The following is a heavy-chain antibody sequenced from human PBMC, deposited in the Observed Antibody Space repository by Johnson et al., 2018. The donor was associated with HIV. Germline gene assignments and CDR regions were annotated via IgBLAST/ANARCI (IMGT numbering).Heavy chain of an antibody. Sequence: VQLVESGGGLIQPGGSLRLSCAASGFTVSSNYMSWVRQAPGKGLEWVSAISGSGGSTYYADSVKGRFTISRDDSKNTLYLQMNSLRAEDTAVYYCAKDRGLGGGVIGAFDIWDQGTMVTVSS. CDR1: GFTVSSNY. D-gene: IGHD3-16*01. V-gene: IGHV3-66*03. CDR2: SGSGGST. J-gene: IGHJ3*02. CDR3: AKDRGLGGGVIGAFDI.